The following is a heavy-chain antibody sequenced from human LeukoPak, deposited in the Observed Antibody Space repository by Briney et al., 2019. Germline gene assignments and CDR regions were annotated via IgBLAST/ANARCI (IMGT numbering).Heavy chain of an antibody. Sequence: GGSLRLSCAASGFTFSSCGMHWVRQAPGKGLEWVAFIRYDGSNKYYADSVKGRFTISRDNSKNTLYLQMNSLRAEDTAVYYCAKDFPFTIFGVVTERPFDYWGQGTLVTVSS. CDR2: IRYDGSNK. J-gene: IGHJ4*02. CDR1: GFTFSSCG. V-gene: IGHV3-30*02. D-gene: IGHD3-3*01. CDR3: AKDFPFTIFGVVTERPFDY.